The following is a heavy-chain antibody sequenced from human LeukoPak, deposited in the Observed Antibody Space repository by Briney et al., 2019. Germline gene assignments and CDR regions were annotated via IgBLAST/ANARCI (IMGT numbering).Heavy chain of an antibody. CDR2: ISGSGGST. D-gene: IGHD1-7*01. V-gene: IGHV3-23*01. CDR3: AKDPDWNYERGFNP. Sequence: GGSLRLSCAASGFTFSSYAMSWVRQAPGKGLEWVSAISGSGGSTYYADSVKGRFTISRDNSKNTLYLQMNSLRAEDAAVYYCAKDPDWNYERGFNPWGQGTLVTVSS. J-gene: IGHJ5*02. CDR1: GFTFSSYA.